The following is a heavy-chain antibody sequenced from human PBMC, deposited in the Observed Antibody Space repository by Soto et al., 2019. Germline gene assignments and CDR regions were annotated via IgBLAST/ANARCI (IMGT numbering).Heavy chain of an antibody. J-gene: IGHJ4*02. CDR2: IYYSGST. CDR1: GGSISSCGYY. CDR3: ARVVKSYGDYVFDYIDY. Sequence: QVQLQESGPGLVKPSQTLSLTCTVSGGSISSCGYYWSWIHQHPGKGLEWIGYIYYSGSTYYNPSLKCRVTISVDTSKNQFSLKLSSVTAADTAVYYCARVVKSYGDYVFDYIDYWGQGTLVTVSS. D-gene: IGHD4-17*01. V-gene: IGHV4-31*03.